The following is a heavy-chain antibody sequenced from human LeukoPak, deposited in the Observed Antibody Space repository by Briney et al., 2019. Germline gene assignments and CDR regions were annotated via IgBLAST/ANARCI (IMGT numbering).Heavy chain of an antibody. D-gene: IGHD6-19*01. CDR3: ARDLAYSSGWLWGYDY. CDR2: INSDGSST. CDR1: GCTFSSYW. V-gene: IGHV3-74*01. J-gene: IGHJ4*02. Sequence: GGSLRLSCAASGCTFSSYWVHWVRQAPGKGLVWVSRINSDGSSTSSADSVKGRFTISRDNAKNTLYLQMNSLRAEDTAVYYCARDLAYSSGWLWGYDYWGQGTLVTVSS.